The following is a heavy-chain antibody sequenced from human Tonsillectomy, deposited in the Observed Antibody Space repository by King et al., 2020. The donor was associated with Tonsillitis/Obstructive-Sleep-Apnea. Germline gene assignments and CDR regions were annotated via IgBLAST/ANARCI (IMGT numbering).Heavy chain of an antibody. CDR1: GGSISSYY. CDR2: IYYSGST. V-gene: IGHV4-59*08. CDR3: ARHGRGDGYHPFDY. J-gene: IGHJ4*02. Sequence: QLQESGPGLVKPSETLSLTCTVSGGSISSYYWSWIRQPPGKGLEWIGYIYYSGSTDYNPSLKSRVTISVDTSKNQFSLKLSSVTAADTAVYYCARHGRGDGYHPFDYWGQGTLVTVSS. D-gene: IGHD5-24*01.